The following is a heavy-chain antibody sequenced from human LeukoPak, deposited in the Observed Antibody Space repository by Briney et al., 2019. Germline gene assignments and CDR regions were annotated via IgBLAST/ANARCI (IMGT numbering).Heavy chain of an antibody. D-gene: IGHD2-15*01. CDR3: ARSFWGYCSGGSCYESSAFDI. Sequence: GASVKVSCKASGYTFTSYYMHWVRQAPGQGLEWMGWINPNSGGTNYAQKFQGRVTMTRDTSISTAYMELSRLRSDDTAVYYCARSFWGYCSGGSCYESSAFDIWGQGTMVTVSS. CDR2: INPNSGGT. V-gene: IGHV1-2*02. CDR1: GYTFTSYY. J-gene: IGHJ3*02.